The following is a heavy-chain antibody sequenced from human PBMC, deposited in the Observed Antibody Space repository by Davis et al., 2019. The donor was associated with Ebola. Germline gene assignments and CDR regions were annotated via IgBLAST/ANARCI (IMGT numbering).Heavy chain of an antibody. Sequence: ASVKVSCKASGYTFTGYYMHWVRQAPGQGLEWMGWMNPNSGNTGYAQKFQGRVTMTRNTSISTAYMELSSLRSEDTAVYYCARDLGYCTNGVCYTFWFDPWGQGTLVTVSS. V-gene: IGHV1-8*02. CDR1: GYTFTGYY. D-gene: IGHD2-8*01. CDR3: ARDLGYCTNGVCYTFWFDP. CDR2: MNPNSGNT. J-gene: IGHJ5*02.